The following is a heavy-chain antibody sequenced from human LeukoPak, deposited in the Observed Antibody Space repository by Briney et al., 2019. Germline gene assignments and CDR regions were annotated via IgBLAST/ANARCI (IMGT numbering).Heavy chain of an antibody. D-gene: IGHD6-19*01. CDR1: GYTFTGYY. J-gene: IGHJ4*02. Sequence: ASVNVSCKASGYTFTGYYMHWVRQAPGQGLEWMGRINPNSGGTNYAQKFQGRVTMTRDTSISTAYMELSRLRSDDTAVYYCARETPYGIAVAGILGYWGQGTLVTVSS. CDR3: ARETPYGIAVAGILGY. CDR2: INPNSGGT. V-gene: IGHV1-2*06.